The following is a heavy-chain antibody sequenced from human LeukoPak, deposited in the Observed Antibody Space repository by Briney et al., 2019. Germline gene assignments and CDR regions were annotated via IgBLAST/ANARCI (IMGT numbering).Heavy chain of an antibody. D-gene: IGHD1-1*01. V-gene: IGHV3-23*01. CDR1: GFIFSSYA. CDR3: AKPSSTTGTTGHFDS. Sequence: VQPGGSLRPSCAASGFIFSSYAMSWVRQAPGKGLEWVSATSGSAGSTFYADSVKGRFTISRDNSKNTVYLQMNSLRAEDTAVYYCAKPSSTTGTTGHFDSWGQGTLVTVSS. J-gene: IGHJ4*02. CDR2: TSGSAGST.